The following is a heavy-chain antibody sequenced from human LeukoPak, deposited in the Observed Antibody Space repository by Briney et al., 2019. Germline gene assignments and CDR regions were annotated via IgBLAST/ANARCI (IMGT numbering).Heavy chain of an antibody. D-gene: IGHD3-16*01. Sequence: TRGSLRLSCAASGFTFTTYWMHWVRQAPGKGLVWVSRINGDGSRSNYADSVKGRFTISRDNARNTLYLQMNSLRAEDTALYYCARTSPTSHFDFWGQGTLVTVSS. CDR3: ARTSPTSHFDF. V-gene: IGHV3-74*01. J-gene: IGHJ4*02. CDR1: GFTFTTYW. CDR2: INGDGSRS.